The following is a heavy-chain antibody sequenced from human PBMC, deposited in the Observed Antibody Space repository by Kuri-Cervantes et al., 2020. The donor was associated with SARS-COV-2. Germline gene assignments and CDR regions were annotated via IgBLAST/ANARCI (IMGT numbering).Heavy chain of an antibody. V-gene: IGHV1-69*06. CDR2: IIPIFGTA. D-gene: IGHD6-19*01. Sequence: SVKVSCKASGGTFSSYAISWVRQAPGQGLEWMGGIIPIFGTANYAQKFQGRVTITADKSTSTAYMELSSLRSEDTAVYYCARVQWLVHVVFDYWGQGTLVTVSS. CDR1: GGTFSSYA. CDR3: ARVQWLVHVVFDY. J-gene: IGHJ4*02.